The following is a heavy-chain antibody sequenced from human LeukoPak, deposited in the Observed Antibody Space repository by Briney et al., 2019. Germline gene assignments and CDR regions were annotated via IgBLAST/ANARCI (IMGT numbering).Heavy chain of an antibody. CDR1: GGSFSGYY. V-gene: IGHV4-34*01. CDR2: INHSGST. D-gene: IGHD3-10*01. J-gene: IGHJ4*02. Sequence: SETLSLTCAVYGGSFSGYYWSWIRQPPGKGRDWSGEINHSGSTNYNPSLKSRVTISVDTSKNQFSLKLSSVTAADTAVYYCARGWWSDLVRGVPSFVWDYWGQGTLVTVSS. CDR3: ARGWWSDLVRGVPSFVWDY.